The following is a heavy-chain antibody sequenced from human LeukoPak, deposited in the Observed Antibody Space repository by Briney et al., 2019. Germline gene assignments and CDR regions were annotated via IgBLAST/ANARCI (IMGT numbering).Heavy chain of an antibody. CDR2: IYHSGST. Sequence: PSQTLSLTCTVSGGPISSGGYYWSWIRQPPGKGLEWIGYIYHSGSTYYNPSLKSRVAISVDRSKNQFSLKLSSVTAADTAVYYCARRNLYYGSGSYLDYWGQGTLVTVSS. CDR3: ARRNLYYGSGSYLDY. J-gene: IGHJ4*02. D-gene: IGHD3-10*01. V-gene: IGHV4-30-2*01. CDR1: GGPISSGGYY.